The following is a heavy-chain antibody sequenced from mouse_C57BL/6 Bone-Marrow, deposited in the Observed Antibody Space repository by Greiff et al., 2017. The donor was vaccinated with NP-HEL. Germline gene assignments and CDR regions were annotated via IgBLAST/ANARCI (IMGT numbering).Heavy chain of an antibody. CDR1: GYTFTSYW. CDR3: ARPITTVVPYWYFDV. CDR2: IYPGSGST. V-gene: IGHV1-55*01. J-gene: IGHJ1*03. D-gene: IGHD1-1*01. Sequence: VQLQQPGAELVKPGASVKMSCKASGYTFTSYWITWVKQRPGQGLEWIGDIYPGSGSTNYNEKFKSKATLTVDTSSSTAYMQLSSLTSEDSAVYYCARPITTVVPYWYFDVWGTGTTVTVSS.